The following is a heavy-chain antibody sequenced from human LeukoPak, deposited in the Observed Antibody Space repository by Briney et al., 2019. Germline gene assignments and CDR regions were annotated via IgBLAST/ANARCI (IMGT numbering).Heavy chain of an antibody. D-gene: IGHD2-21*02. CDR2: IKQDGSEK. V-gene: IGHV3-7*03. Sequence: PGGSLRLSCAASGFTFSSYWMSWVRQAPGKGLEWVANIKQDGSEKYYVDSVKGRFTISRDNAKNSLYLQMNSLRAEDTAVYYCARGWGGGDGEFDYWGQGTLVTVSS. CDR3: ARGWGGGDGEFDY. J-gene: IGHJ4*02. CDR1: GFTFSSYW.